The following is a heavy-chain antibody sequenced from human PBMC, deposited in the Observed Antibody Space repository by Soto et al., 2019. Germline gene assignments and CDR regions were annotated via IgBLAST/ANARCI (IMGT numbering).Heavy chain of an antibody. V-gene: IGHV4-39*01. CDR2: IYYSGST. Sequence: QLQLQESGPGLVKHSETLSLTCTVSGGSISSSSYYWGWIRQPPGKGLEWIGSIYYSGSTYYNPSPHSRVSIAVDTSKNHFSLKLSSVTAADTAVYYCARKKRSDILTGYFNHKSLICQYYLAYWGQGTLVTVSS. J-gene: IGHJ4*02. CDR1: GGSISSSSYY. CDR3: ARKKRSDILTGYFNHKSLICQYYLAY. D-gene: IGHD3-9*01.